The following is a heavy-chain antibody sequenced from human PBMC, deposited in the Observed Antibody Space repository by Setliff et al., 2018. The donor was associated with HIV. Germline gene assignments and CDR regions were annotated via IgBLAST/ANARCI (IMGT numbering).Heavy chain of an antibody. CDR1: GYTFINYD. J-gene: IGHJ4*02. CDR3: ARDDGGYTFGVFFDY. D-gene: IGHD5-18*01. Sequence: GASVKVSCKASGYTFINYDINWVRQATGQGLEWMGWMNPNSGNTGYSQKFQGRVTMTRNTSTSTAYMELSSLRAEDTAIYFCARDDGGYTFGVFFDYWGRGTPVTVSS. V-gene: IGHV1-8*01. CDR2: MNPNSGNT.